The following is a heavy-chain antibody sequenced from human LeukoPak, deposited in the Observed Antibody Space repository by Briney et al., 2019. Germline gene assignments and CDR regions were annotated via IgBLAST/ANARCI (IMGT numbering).Heavy chain of an antibody. Sequence: GGSLRLSCAASGFTFSSYAMSWVRQAPGKGLEWVSYISSSGSTIYYADSVKGRFTISRDNAKNSLYLQMNSLRDEDTAVYYCARGGNYDSSGFYPSTDYFDYWGQGTLVTVSS. J-gene: IGHJ4*02. D-gene: IGHD3-22*01. V-gene: IGHV3-48*02. CDR1: GFTFSSYA. CDR2: ISSSGSTI. CDR3: ARGGNYDSSGFYPSTDYFDY.